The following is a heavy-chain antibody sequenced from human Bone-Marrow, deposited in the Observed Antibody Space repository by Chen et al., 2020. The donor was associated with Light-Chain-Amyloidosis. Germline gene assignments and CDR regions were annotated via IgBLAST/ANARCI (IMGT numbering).Heavy chain of an antibody. J-gene: IGHJ4*02. CDR2: IYHTGST. CDR3: VRRDVRWHIDF. Sequence: QVQLQESGPGLVKPSGTLSLTCTVAGASVSSDYHYWTWIRQPPGDRLEWIGYIYHTGSTKYNPSLESRIAISIDTSKNQFSLKVNSVTAADTAVYYCVRRDVRWHIDFWGQGALVTVSS. V-gene: IGHV4-61*01. D-gene: IGHD6-13*01. CDR1: GASVSSDYHY.